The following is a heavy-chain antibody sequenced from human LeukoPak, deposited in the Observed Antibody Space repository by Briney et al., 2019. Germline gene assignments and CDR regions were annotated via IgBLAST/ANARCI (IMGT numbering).Heavy chain of an antibody. CDR3: ARDGYSGSSLFDY. J-gene: IGHJ4*02. V-gene: IGHV4-59*11. D-gene: IGHD1-26*01. CDR1: GGSITSHF. Sequence: SETLSLTCTVSGGSITSHFWSWIRQPPGKGLEWIGYIYHSGITNYNPSLKSRVTISVDTSKNRFSLKLSSVTAADTAVYYCARDGYSGSSLFDYWGQGTLVTVSS. CDR2: IYHSGIT.